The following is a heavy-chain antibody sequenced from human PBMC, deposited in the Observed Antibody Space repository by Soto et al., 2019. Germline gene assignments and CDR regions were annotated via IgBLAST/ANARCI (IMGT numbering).Heavy chain of an antibody. J-gene: IGHJ1*01. CDR3: AKAPWISFGVVTPILDQYFQH. CDR1: GFTFSSYA. D-gene: IGHD3-3*01. V-gene: IGHV3-23*01. CDR2: ISGSGGST. Sequence: LRLSCAASGFTFSSYAMSWVRQAPGKGLEWVSAISGSGGSTYYADSVKGRFTISRDNSKNTLYLQMNSLRAEDTAVYYCAKAPWISFGVVTPILDQYFQHWGPGTLVTVSS.